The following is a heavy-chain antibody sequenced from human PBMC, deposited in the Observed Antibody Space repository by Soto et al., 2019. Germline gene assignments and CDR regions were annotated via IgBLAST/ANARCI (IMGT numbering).Heavy chain of an antibody. CDR2: IYHSGST. J-gene: IGHJ6*02. D-gene: IGHD3-3*01. CDR1: GGSISSSNW. CDR3: ARTFGVVGGYYYYGMDV. Sequence: QVQLQESGPGLVKPSGTLSLTCAVSGGSISSSNWWSWVRQPPGKGLEWIGEIYHSGSTNYNPSLKSRVTISVAKSKNQFSLKLSSVTAADTAVYYCARTFGVVGGYYYYGMDVWGQGTTVTVSS. V-gene: IGHV4-4*02.